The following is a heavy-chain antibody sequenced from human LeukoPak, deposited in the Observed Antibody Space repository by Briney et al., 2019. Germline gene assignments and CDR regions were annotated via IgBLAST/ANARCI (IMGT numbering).Heavy chain of an antibody. CDR1: GFTFEDYA. V-gene: IGHV3-48*01. CDR2: ISSSSSTI. J-gene: IGHJ1*01. Sequence: GGSLRLSCAASGFTFEDYAMHWVRQVPGKGLEWVSYISSSSSTIYYADSVKGRFTISRDNAKNSLYLQMNSLRAEDTAVYYCASLDYGDYFEYFQHWGQGTLVTVSS. D-gene: IGHD4-17*01. CDR3: ASLDYGDYFEYFQH.